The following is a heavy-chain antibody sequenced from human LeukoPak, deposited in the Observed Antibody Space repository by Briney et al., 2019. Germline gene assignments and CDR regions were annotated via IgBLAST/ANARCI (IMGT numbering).Heavy chain of an antibody. CDR2: ISYSGGT. D-gene: IGHD2-21*01. J-gene: IGHJ5*02. CDR3: ARQVIPGWFDP. Sequence: SETLSLTCTVSGGSISSSNYYWGWIRQPPGKGLEWIGSISYSGGTYYNPSLRSRATIYVDTSKNQFSLKLRSVTAADTAVYYCARQVIPGWFDPWGQGTLVTVSS. V-gene: IGHV4-39*01. CDR1: GGSISSSNYY.